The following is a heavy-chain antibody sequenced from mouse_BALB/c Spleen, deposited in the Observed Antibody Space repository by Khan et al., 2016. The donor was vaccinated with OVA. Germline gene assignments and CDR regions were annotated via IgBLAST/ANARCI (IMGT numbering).Heavy chain of an antibody. Sequence: EVELVESGADLVKPGGSLRLSCTASGFTFSTYGMSWVRQLPEKRLEWVATINSDGYYTYYTDTVKGRFTISRNKAENTLYLQMSSLKSEDTAIYYCASHLTGSFAYWGQGTLVTVSA. D-gene: IGHD4-1*01. V-gene: IGHV5-6*01. J-gene: IGHJ3*01. CDR3: ASHLTGSFAY. CDR1: GFTFSTYG. CDR2: INSDGYYT.